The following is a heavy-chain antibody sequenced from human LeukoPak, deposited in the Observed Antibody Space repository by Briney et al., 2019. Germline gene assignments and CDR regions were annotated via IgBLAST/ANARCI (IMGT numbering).Heavy chain of an antibody. CDR3: ARGRRGGPRGDAFDI. Sequence: SETLSLTCTVSGGSISSRSYYWGWIRQPPGKGLEWIGSIYYSGSTYYNPSLKSRVTISVDTSKNQFSLKLSSVTAADTAVYYCARGRRGGPRGDAFDIWGQGTMVTVSS. CDR1: GGSISSRSYY. V-gene: IGHV4-39*07. CDR2: IYYSGST. D-gene: IGHD4-23*01. J-gene: IGHJ3*02.